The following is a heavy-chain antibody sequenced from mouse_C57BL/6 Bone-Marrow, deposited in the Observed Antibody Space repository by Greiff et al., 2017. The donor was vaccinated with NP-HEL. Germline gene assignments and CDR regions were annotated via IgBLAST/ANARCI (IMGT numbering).Heavy chain of an antibody. J-gene: IGHJ3*01. Sequence: DVKLVESGGGLVKPGGSLKLSCAASGFTFSDYGMHWVRQAPEKGLEWVAYISSGSSTIYYADTVKGRFTISRDNAKNTLFLQMTSLRSEDTAMYYCARQLRHRDAGFAYWGQGTLVTVSA. D-gene: IGHD3-2*02. CDR3: ARQLRHRDAGFAY. V-gene: IGHV5-17*01. CDR1: GFTFSDYG. CDR2: ISSGSSTI.